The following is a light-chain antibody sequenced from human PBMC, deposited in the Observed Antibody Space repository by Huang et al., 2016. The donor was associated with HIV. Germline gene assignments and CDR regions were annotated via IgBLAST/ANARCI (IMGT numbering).Light chain of an antibody. CDR3: QKYNSAPYT. Sequence: DIQMTQSPSSLSTSVGDRVTITCRASQGAGNSVAWYQQKPGKVPKRLIYAASTLRSGVPSRFSGSGSGTEFTLTISGLQPEDVATYYCQKYNSAPYTFGQGTRLDIK. V-gene: IGKV1-27*01. CDR1: QGAGNS. CDR2: AAS. J-gene: IGKJ2*01.